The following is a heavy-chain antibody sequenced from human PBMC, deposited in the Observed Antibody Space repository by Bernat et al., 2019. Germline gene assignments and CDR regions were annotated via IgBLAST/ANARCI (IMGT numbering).Heavy chain of an antibody. D-gene: IGHD6-19*01. J-gene: IGHJ4*02. CDR3: ARHVGSGWYGDFGFDY. Sequence: QVHLQESGPGLVKPSETLSLTCTVSGGSISSYYWSWIRQPPGKGLEWIGSIYYSGSTYYNPSLKSRVTISVDTSKNQFSLKLSSVTAADTAVYYCARHVGSGWYGDFGFDYWVQVTLLTVS. CDR1: GGSISSYY. CDR2: IYYSGST. V-gene: IGHV4-59*05.